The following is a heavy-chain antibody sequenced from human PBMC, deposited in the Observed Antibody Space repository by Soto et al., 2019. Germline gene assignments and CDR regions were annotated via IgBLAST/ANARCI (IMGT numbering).Heavy chain of an antibody. J-gene: IGHJ6*02. D-gene: IGHD2-2*01. CDR1: GFTFSSYS. CDR2: ISSSSSTI. V-gene: IGHV3-48*01. Sequence: PGVSLRLSCAASGFTFSSYSMNWVRQAPGKGLEWVSYISSSSSTIYYADSVKGRFTISRDNAKNSLYLQMNSLRAEDTAVYYCARERDIVVVPAGYGMDVWGQGTTVTVSS. CDR3: ARERDIVVVPAGYGMDV.